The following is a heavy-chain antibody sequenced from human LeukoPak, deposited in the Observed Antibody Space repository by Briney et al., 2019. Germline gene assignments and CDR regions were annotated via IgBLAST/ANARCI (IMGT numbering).Heavy chain of an antibody. V-gene: IGHV3-21*01. J-gene: IGHJ4*02. CDR3: ARNGRCGGDCYAS. D-gene: IGHD2-21*02. CDR2: ISSSSSYI. Sequence: GGSLRLSCAASGFSSSSYTMNWVRQAPGKGLEWVSIISSSSSYIYYADSVKGRFTISRDNAKNALYLQMNNLTVEDTAVYYCARNGRCGGDCYASWGQGTLVIVSS. CDR1: GFSSSSYT.